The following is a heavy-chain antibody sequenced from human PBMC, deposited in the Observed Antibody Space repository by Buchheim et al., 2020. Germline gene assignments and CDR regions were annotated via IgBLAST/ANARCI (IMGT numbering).Heavy chain of an antibody. J-gene: IGHJ4*02. CDR1: GGSISSGSYY. D-gene: IGHD5-24*01. Sequence: QVQLQESGPGLVKPSQTLSLTCTVSGGSISSGSYYWSWIRQPAGKGLEWIGRIYTSGSTNYNPSLKSRVTIAVDTSNNQFSLKLSSVTAADTAVYYCARERTNDGYNNYYFDYWGQGTL. V-gene: IGHV4-61*02. CDR2: IYTSGST. CDR3: ARERTNDGYNNYYFDY.